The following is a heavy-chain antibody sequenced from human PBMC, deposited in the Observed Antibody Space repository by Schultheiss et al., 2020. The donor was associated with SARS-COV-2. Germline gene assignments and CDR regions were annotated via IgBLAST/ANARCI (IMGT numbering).Heavy chain of an antibody. CDR1: GYTFTSYG. V-gene: IGHV1-18*01. D-gene: IGHD6-13*01. CDR2: ISAYNGNT. J-gene: IGHJ6*02. CDR3: ARGLSSSWDRYYYYGMDV. Sequence: GGSLRLSCKASGYTFTSYGISWVRQAPGQGLEWMGWISAYNGNTNYAQKLLGRVTMTTDTSTSTAYMELRSLRSDDTAVYYCARGLSSSWDRYYYYGMDVWGQGTTVTVSS.